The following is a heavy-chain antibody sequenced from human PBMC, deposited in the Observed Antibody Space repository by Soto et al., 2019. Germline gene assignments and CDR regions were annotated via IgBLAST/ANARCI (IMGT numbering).Heavy chain of an antibody. CDR2: ITGGGGST. D-gene: IGHD6-19*01. V-gene: IGHV3-23*01. CDR3: AKRISGWYEIDY. CDR1: GFTFSGYA. J-gene: IGHJ4*02. Sequence: EVQLLESGGGLVQPGGSLRLSCVASGFTFSGYAMTWVRQAPGKGLEWVSAITGGGGSTYYADSVKGRFTISRDNSKNTLYLQMNSPRAEDTDVYYCAKRISGWYEIDYWGQGTLVTVSS.